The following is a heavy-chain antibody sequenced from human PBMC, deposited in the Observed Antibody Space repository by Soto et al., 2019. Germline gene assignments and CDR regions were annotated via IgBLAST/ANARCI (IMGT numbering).Heavy chain of an antibody. V-gene: IGHV5-10-1*01. Sequence: VESLKISCKASGYSFTNYWISWLRRVPGKGLEWMGRIDPSDSYTTYSPSFQGHVSISVDRSINTAYLQWGSLGAPDTAIYYCARGALYRDTKGYPDYWGQGTLVTVSS. CDR2: IDPSDSYT. CDR1: GYSFTNYW. D-gene: IGHD3-16*02. J-gene: IGHJ4*02. CDR3: ARGALYRDTKGYPDY.